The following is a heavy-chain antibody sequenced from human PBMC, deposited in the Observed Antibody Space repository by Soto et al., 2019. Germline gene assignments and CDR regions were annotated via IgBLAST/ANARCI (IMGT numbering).Heavy chain of an antibody. V-gene: IGHV1-2*02. CDR3: ARDMYYGSGSSSADYYYGMDV. CDR2: INPNSGGT. J-gene: IGHJ6*02. CDR1: GYTFTGYY. D-gene: IGHD3-10*01. Sequence: QVQLVQSGAEVKKPGASVKVSCKASGYTFTGYYMHWVRQAPGQGLEWMGWINPNSGGTNYAQKFQGRVTMTRGTSISTAYMELSRLRSDDTAVYYCARDMYYGSGSSSADYYYGMDVWGQGTTVTVSS.